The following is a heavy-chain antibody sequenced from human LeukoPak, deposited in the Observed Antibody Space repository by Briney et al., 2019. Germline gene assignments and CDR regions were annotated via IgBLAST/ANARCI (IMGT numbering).Heavy chain of an antibody. Sequence: GGSLRLSCAASGFTVNNYYMTWVRQAPGKGLECVSILYSGGMTYYADSVKGRFTISTDTSKNTVNLQMNSLRAEDTAIYYCTRMFGGNYYGYYFDYWGQGSMLTVSS. D-gene: IGHD1-26*01. CDR2: LYSGGMT. CDR3: TRMFGGNYYGYYFDY. J-gene: IGHJ4*02. CDR1: GFTVNNYY. V-gene: IGHV3-53*01.